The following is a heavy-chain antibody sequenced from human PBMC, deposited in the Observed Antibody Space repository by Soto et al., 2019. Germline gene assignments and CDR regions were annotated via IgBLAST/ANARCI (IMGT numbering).Heavy chain of an antibody. CDR1: GFTFSSYG. J-gene: IGHJ4*02. D-gene: IGHD6-13*01. CDR3: ARASSSSWYNYFVY. Sequence: QVQLVESGGGVVQPGRSLRLSCAASGFTFSSYGMHWVRQAPGKGLEWVAVIWYDGSNKYYADSVKGRFTISRDNSKNTLYLQMNSLRAEDTAGYYCARASSSSWYNYFVYWGQGTLVTVSS. V-gene: IGHV3-33*01. CDR2: IWYDGSNK.